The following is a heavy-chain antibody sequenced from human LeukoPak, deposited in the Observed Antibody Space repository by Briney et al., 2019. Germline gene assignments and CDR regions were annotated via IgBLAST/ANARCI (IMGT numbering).Heavy chain of an antibody. J-gene: IGHJ6*02. CDR1: GGTFSSYA. CDR3: ARVSSGSGTYRMDV. CDR2: ISGYSSNT. Sequence: ASMKVSCKASGGTFSSYAISWVRQAPGQGLEWMGWISGYSSNTNYAQNLQGRVTMTTDTSTSTAYMELRSLRSDDTAVYYCARVSSGSGTYRMDVWGQGTTVTVSS. D-gene: IGHD3-10*01. V-gene: IGHV1-18*01.